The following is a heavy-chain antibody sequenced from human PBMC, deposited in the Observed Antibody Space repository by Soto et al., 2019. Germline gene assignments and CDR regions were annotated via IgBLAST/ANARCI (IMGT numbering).Heavy chain of an antibody. CDR1: GFSFSNYA. CDR3: AKDSLSDRGTFNFDV. Sequence: EGSLRLSCAASGFSFSNYAMNWVRQAPGSGVGWASGIRGGGGGTCCADSVKGGFIISRDHSKHAVYLQMNRLGAEDTAFYYCAKDSLSDRGTFNFDVWAEGYLVTVSS. V-gene: IGHV3-23*01. D-gene: IGHD3-10*01. CDR2: IRGGGGGT. J-gene: IGHJ4*02.